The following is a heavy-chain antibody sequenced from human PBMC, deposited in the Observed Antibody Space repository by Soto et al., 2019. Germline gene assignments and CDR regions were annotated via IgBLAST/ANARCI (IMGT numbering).Heavy chain of an antibody. CDR3: ARVDTAPGILYGMDV. V-gene: IGHV4-30-4*01. CDR1: GGSISSGDYY. Sequence: SETLSLTCTVSGGSISSGDYYWSWIRQPPGKGLEWIGYIYYSGSTYYNPSLKSRVTITVDTSKNQFSLKLSSVTAADTAVYYCARVDTAPGILYGMDVWGQGTTVTVSS. J-gene: IGHJ6*02. CDR2: IYYSGST. D-gene: IGHD5-18*01.